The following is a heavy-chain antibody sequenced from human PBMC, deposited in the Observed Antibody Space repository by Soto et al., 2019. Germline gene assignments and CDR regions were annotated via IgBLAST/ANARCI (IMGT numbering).Heavy chain of an antibody. CDR3: ARGAFVNNWSDIVLVPAAIPYYDYYGMDV. D-gene: IGHD2-2*02. CDR1: GGTFSSYA. J-gene: IGHJ6*02. Sequence: SVKVSCKASGGTFSSYAISWVRQAPGQWLEWMGGIIPIFGTANYAHKFQGRVTITADESTSTAYMELSSLRSEDTAVYYCARGAFVNNWSDIVLVPAAIPYYDYYGMDVWGQGTTVTVSS. V-gene: IGHV1-69*13. CDR2: IIPIFGTA.